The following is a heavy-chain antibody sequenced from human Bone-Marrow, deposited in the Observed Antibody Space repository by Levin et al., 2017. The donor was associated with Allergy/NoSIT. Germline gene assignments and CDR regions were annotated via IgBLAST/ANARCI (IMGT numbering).Heavy chain of an antibody. CDR2: ISESGDKT. D-gene: IGHD2-15*01. CDR3: AKDRWCSDGLCPPDY. J-gene: IGHJ4*02. Sequence: GASVKVSCATSGFTLTTYAMNWVRQAPGKGLQWIAIISESGDKTFHADSVKGRFTISRDLSRSTLHLQMNSLRAEDTAVYYCAKDRWCSDGLCPPDYWGQGTLVTVSS. V-gene: IGHV3-23*01. CDR1: GFTLTTYA.